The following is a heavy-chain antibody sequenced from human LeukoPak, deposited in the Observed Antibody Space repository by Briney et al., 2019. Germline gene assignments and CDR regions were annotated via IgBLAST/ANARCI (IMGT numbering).Heavy chain of an antibody. CDR1: GGSISSYY. CDR3: AREKRAYYYDSNGYYSGRGGAFDI. CDR2: IYYSGST. Sequence: PSETLSLTCTVSGGSISSYYWSWIRQPPGKGLEWIGYIYYSGSTNYNPSLKSRVTISVDTSKNQFSLKLSSVTAADTTVYYCAREKRAYYYDSNGYYSGRGGAFDIWGQGTMVTVSS. D-gene: IGHD3-22*01. V-gene: IGHV4-59*01. J-gene: IGHJ3*02.